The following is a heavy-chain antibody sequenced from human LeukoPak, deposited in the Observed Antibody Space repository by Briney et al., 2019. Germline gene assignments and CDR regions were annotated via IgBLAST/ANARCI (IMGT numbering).Heavy chain of an antibody. V-gene: IGHV1-18*04. Sequence: GASVKVSCKASGYTFTGYYMHWVRQAPGQGLEWMGWISAYNGNTNYAQKLQGRVTMTTDTSTSTAYMELRSLRSDDTAVYYCARDMGQAEAFDIWGQGTMVTVSS. CDR3: ARDMGQAEAFDI. D-gene: IGHD3-10*01. CDR2: ISAYNGNT. CDR1: GYTFTGYY. J-gene: IGHJ3*02.